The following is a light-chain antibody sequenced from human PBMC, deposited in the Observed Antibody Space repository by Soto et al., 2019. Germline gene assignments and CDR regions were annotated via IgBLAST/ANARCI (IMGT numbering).Light chain of an antibody. CDR3: QQYDKWPRP. CDR2: ATS. Sequence: EIVRTQSPATLSLYQWERATLSCMARQSVSSNLAWYQQKPGQAPRLLIYATSSRATGIPARFSGSGSGTEFTLTISSLQSEDFAGYYCQQYDKWPRPFGQVCKV. J-gene: IGKJ1*01. V-gene: IGKV3-15*01. CDR1: QSVSSN.